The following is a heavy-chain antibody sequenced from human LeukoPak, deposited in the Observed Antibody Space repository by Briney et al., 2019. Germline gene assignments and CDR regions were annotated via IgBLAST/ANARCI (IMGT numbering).Heavy chain of an antibody. Sequence: SETLSLTCAVYGGSFSGYYSSWIRQPPGKGLEWIGEINHSGSTNYNPSLKSRVTISVDTSKNQFSLKLSSVTAADTAVYYCARSRYSSSRITNWFDPWGQGTLVTVSS. CDR1: GGSFSGYY. CDR3: ARSRYSSSRITNWFDP. CDR2: INHSGST. D-gene: IGHD6-13*01. V-gene: IGHV4-34*01. J-gene: IGHJ5*02.